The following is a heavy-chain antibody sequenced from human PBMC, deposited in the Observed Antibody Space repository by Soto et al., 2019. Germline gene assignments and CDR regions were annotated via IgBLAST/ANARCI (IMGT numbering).Heavy chain of an antibody. CDR2: IYSGGST. V-gene: IGHV3-53*01. J-gene: IGHJ3*02. CDR1: GFTVSSNY. Sequence: GSLRLSCAASGFTVSSNYMSWVRQAPGKGLEWVSVIYSGGSTYYADSVKGRFTISRDNSKNTLYLQMNSLRAEDTAVYYCARDLDPHYCSGGSCHAFDIWGQGTMVTVSS. CDR3: ARDLDPHYCSGGSCHAFDI. D-gene: IGHD2-15*01.